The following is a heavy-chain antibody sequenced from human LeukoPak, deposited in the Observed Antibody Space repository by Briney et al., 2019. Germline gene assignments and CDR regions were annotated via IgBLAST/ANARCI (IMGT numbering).Heavy chain of an antibody. V-gene: IGHV4-61*02. J-gene: IGHJ5*02. CDR3: ARDRSGAQGGFDP. CDR1: GGSISSGSYY. D-gene: IGHD2-15*01. CDR2: IYSSGST. Sequence: SQTLSLTCTVSGGSISSGSYYWSWIRQPAGKGLEWIGRIYSSGSTNYNPSLKSRVTISVDTSKNQFSLKLSSVTAADTAVYYCARDRSGAQGGFDPWGQGTLVTVSS.